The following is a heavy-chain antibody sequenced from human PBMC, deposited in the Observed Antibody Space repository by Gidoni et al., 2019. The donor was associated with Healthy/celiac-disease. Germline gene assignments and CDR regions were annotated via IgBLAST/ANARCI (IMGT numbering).Heavy chain of an antibody. Sequence: QITLKESGPTLVKPGQTLTLTCTFSGFSLSTSGVGVAWIRQPPGKALEWVALISWNDYKRYSPSLKTRLTITKDTSKNQVVLTMTNMDPMDTATYYCAHSIVVFGTIIPDTFWFDPWGQGTLITVSS. CDR2: ISWNDYK. CDR1: GFSLSTSGVG. J-gene: IGHJ5*02. D-gene: IGHD2-15*01. V-gene: IGHV2-5*01. CDR3: AHSIVVFGTIIPDTFWFDP.